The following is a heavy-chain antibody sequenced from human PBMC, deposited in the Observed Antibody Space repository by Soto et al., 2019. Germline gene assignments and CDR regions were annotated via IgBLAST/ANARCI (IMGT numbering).Heavy chain of an antibody. CDR3: ARDSVVVPAAIEYSSSWYDWGLSDY. CDR2: ISSSSSYI. Sequence: GGSLRLSCAASGFTFSSYSMNWVRQAPGKGLEWVSSISSSSSYIYYADSVKGRFTISRDNAKNSLYLQMNSLRAEDTAVYYCARDSVVVPAAIEYSSSWYDWGLSDYWGQGTLVTVSS. V-gene: IGHV3-21*01. CDR1: GFTFSSYS. J-gene: IGHJ4*02. D-gene: IGHD2-2*01.